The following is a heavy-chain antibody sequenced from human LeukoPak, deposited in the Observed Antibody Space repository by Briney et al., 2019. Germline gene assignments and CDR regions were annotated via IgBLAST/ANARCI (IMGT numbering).Heavy chain of an antibody. CDR2: INPNSGGT. J-gene: IGHJ5*02. D-gene: IGHD3-22*01. CDR1: GYTFTGYY. CDR3: ARGRIVVGNWFDP. Sequence: ASVKVSCKASGYTFTGYYMHWVRQAPGQGLEWMGWINPNSGGTNYAQKFQGRVTMTRDTSISTAYMELSRLRSDDTAVYYCARGRIVVGNWFDPWGQGTLVTVSS. V-gene: IGHV1-2*02.